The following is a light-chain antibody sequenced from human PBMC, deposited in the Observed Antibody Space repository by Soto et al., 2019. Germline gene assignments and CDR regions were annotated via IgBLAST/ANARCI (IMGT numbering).Light chain of an antibody. CDR1: QTISSW. V-gene: IGKV1-5*01. Sequence: IHMTQSPSSLSPSVGDRVTITCRASQTISSWLAWYQQIPGKAPKLLIYDASNLENGVPTRFSGTGSETEFTLTVSSLQPDDSATYYCQQYNDYITFGQGTRLEIK. J-gene: IGKJ5*01. CDR2: DAS. CDR3: QQYNDYIT.